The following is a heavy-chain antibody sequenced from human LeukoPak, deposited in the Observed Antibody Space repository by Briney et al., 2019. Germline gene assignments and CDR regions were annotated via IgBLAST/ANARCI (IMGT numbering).Heavy chain of an antibody. V-gene: IGHV3-21*01. CDR3: ARDLRGSSGWYGYGMDV. J-gene: IGHJ6*04. Sequence: GGSLRLSCAASGVTFSSYSMNWVRQAPGEGLEWGSSISSSSSYIYYADSVKGRFTISRDNAKNSLYLQMTSLRAEDTAVYYCARDLRGSSGWYGYGMDVWGKGTTVTVSS. CDR2: ISSSSSYI. CDR1: GVTFSSYS. D-gene: IGHD6-19*01.